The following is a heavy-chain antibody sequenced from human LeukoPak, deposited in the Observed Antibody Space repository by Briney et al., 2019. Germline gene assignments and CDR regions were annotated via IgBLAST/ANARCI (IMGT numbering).Heavy chain of an antibody. D-gene: IGHD4-17*01. CDR1: GFTFNNYA. Sequence: GGSLRLSCAASGFTFNNYAMNWVRQAPGKGLEWVSSISGGGETTYYADSAKGRFTISRDNSQNTLYLQMSSLRAEDTAVYYCARDYADYVGYFFFDYWGQGTLVTASS. J-gene: IGHJ4*02. CDR3: ARDYADYVGYFFFDY. V-gene: IGHV3-23*01. CDR2: ISGGGETT.